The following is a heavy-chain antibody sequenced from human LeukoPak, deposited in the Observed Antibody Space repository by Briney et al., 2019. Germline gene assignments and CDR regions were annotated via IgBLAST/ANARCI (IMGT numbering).Heavy chain of an antibody. D-gene: IGHD4-23*01. J-gene: IGHJ3*02. Sequence: TGGSLRLSCAASGFTFSSYGMHWVRQAPGKGLEWVAVISNDGSNKYYADSVKGRFTISRDNSKNTLYLQMNSLRAEDTAVYYCAKAYGGNGNDAFDIWGQGTMVTVSS. CDR2: ISNDGSNK. V-gene: IGHV3-30*18. CDR1: GFTFSSYG. CDR3: AKAYGGNGNDAFDI.